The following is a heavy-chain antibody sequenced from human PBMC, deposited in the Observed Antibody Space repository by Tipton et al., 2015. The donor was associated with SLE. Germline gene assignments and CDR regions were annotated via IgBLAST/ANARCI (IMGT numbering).Heavy chain of an antibody. D-gene: IGHD3-3*01. CDR1: GGSISSGSYY. CDR3: ARPNTICGVVIPY. V-gene: IGHV4-61*02. Sequence: TLSLTCTVSGGSISSGSYYWSWIRQPAGKGLEWIGRIYTSGSTNYNPSLKSRVTISVDTSKNQFSLKLSSVTAADTAVYYCARPNTICGVVIPYWGQGTLVTVSS. J-gene: IGHJ4*02. CDR2: IYTSGST.